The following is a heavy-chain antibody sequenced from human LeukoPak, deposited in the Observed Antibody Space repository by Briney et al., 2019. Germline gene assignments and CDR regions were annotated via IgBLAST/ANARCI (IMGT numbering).Heavy chain of an antibody. Sequence: SETLSLTCTVSGYSISSGYYWGWIRQPPGKGLEWIGSIYHSGSTYYNPSLKSRVTISVDTSKNQFSLKLSSVTAADTAVYYCARGYYDSSGYPEDWGQGTLVTVSS. V-gene: IGHV4-38-2*02. CDR2: IYHSGST. J-gene: IGHJ4*02. D-gene: IGHD3-22*01. CDR1: GYSISSGYY. CDR3: ARGYYDSSGYPED.